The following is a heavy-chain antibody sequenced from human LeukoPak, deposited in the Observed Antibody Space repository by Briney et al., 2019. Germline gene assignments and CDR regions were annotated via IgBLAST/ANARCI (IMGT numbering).Heavy chain of an antibody. Sequence: GGSLRLSCAASGFTFSNYGMHWVRQAPGKGLEWVAFIQYDGSNKYYADSVKGRFIISRDNAKNSLYLQMNSLRAEDTAVYYCARDGNYYYYMDVWGKGTTVTVSS. CDR1: GFTFSNYG. D-gene: IGHD1-26*01. CDR2: IQYDGSNK. CDR3: ARDGNYYYYMDV. V-gene: IGHV3-30*02. J-gene: IGHJ6*03.